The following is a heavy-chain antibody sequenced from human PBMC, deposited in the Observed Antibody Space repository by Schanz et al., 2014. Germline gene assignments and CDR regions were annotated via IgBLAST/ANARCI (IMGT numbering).Heavy chain of an antibody. J-gene: IGHJ4*01. CDR2: IQYTGIT. CDR3: ARHAPGSGPDYNAGFDY. V-gene: IGHV4-59*08. Sequence: QVQLQESGPRLVKSSETLSLACVVSGDSILSYYWSWIRQSPGKGLDWIGYIQYTGITNYNPSLQVPAPMSEYNPKTRFALRLISVTAADTAFYYCARHAPGSGPDYNAGFDYWGQGILVTVSS. D-gene: IGHD3-10*01. CDR1: GDSILSYY.